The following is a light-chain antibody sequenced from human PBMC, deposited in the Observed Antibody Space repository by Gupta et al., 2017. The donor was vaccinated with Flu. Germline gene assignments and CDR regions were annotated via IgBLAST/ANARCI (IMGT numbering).Light chain of an antibody. J-gene: IGLJ2*01. Sequence: SYALTQPPSVSVSPGQTARITCSGDALPKQYAYWYQQKPGQAPVLVIYKDSERPSGIPERFSGSSSGTTVTLTISGVQAEDEADYYCQSADSSGTFVVFGGGIKLTVL. V-gene: IGLV3-25*02. CDR1: ALPKQY. CDR3: QSADSSGTFVV. CDR2: KDS.